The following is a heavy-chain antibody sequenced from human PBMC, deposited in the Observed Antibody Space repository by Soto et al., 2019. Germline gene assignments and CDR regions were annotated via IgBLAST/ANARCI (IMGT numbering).Heavy chain of an antibody. V-gene: IGHV1-69*13. CDR1: GGTFSSYA. CDR3: AHVIYSSSSPTYYFDY. CDR2: IIPIFGTA. Sequence: ASVKVSCKASGGTFSSYAISWVRQAPGQGLEWMGGIIPIFGTANYAQKFQGRVTITADESTSTAYMELSSLRSEDTAVYYCAHVIYSSSSPTYYFDYWGQGTQVTVSS. D-gene: IGHD6-6*01. J-gene: IGHJ4*02.